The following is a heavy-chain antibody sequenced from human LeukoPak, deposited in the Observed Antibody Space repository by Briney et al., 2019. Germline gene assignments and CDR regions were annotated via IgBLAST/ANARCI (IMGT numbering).Heavy chain of an antibody. V-gene: IGHV4-59*01. J-gene: IGHJ2*01. D-gene: IGHD2-8*02. CDR1: GGSISSFY. CDR3: AKIGPGYWYFDL. Sequence: SETLSLTCAVSGGSISSFYWSWIRLPPGKGLEWIGYISNSGSTNYNPSLKSRVTISVDTSKNQFSLNMRSMTAADTATYYCAKIGPGYWYFDLWGRGTLVTVSS. CDR2: ISNSGST.